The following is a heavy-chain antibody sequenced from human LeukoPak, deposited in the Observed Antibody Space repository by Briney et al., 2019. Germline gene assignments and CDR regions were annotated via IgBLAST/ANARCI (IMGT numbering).Heavy chain of an antibody. Sequence: SETLSLTCTVSGGSFSLYFRNWIRQPAGKGLEWIGRISTSGSTNYNPSLKSRVTMSVDTSKNQFSLSLRSVTAADTAVYYCARDDRVEGGENWFDPWGQGTLVTVSS. CDR3: ARDDRVEGGENWFDP. CDR1: GGSFSLYF. D-gene: IGHD3-10*01. CDR2: ISTSGST. J-gene: IGHJ5*02. V-gene: IGHV4-4*07.